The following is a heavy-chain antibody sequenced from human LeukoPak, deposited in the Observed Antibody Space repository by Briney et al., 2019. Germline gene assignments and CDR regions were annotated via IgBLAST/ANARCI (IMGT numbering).Heavy chain of an antibody. D-gene: IGHD6-19*01. J-gene: IGHJ4*02. V-gene: IGHV3-74*01. CDR1: GFTFSSYW. CDR2: INSDGSST. CDR3: ARDPAPSGWYDY. Sequence: GGSLRLSCAASGFTFSSYWMHWVRQAPGKGLVWVSRINSDGSSTTYADSVKGRFTISRDNAKNTLYLQMNSLRAEDAAVYYCARDPAPSGWYDYWGQGTLVTVSS.